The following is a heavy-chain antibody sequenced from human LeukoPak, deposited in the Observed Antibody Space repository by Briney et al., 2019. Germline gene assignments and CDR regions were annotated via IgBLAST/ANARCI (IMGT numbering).Heavy chain of an antibody. CDR1: GGSISSYY. J-gene: IGHJ5*02. V-gene: IGHV4-4*07. CDR2: IYTSGST. D-gene: IGHD6-6*01. CDR3: ARTTYSSWNWFDP. Sequence: PSETLSLTCTVSGGSISSYYWSWLRQPAGKGMEWVGSIYTSGSTNYNPSLKSRVTISVDTSKNQFSLKLSSVTAADTAVYYCARTTYSSWNWFDPCGQGTLITVSS.